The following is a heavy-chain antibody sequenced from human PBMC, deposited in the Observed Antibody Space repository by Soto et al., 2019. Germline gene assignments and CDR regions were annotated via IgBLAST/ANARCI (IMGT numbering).Heavy chain of an antibody. CDR3: AREPRSPPFAYYYMDV. Sequence: PGGPRSVSSAASEFTFSRYWMTWLRQAPRKWLEWVANIKKDGCEKYSVDSVNGRFTISRDNAKNSLYLQMNSLRAEDTAVYYCAREPRSPPFAYYYMDVWGKGTTVNVSS. CDR2: IKKDGCEK. V-gene: IGHV3-7*01. J-gene: IGHJ6*03. CDR1: EFTFSRYW.